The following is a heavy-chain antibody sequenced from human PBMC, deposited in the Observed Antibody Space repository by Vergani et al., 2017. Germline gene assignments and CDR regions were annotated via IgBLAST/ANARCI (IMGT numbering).Heavy chain of an antibody. CDR3: AKSSGYFYYYYGMDV. V-gene: IGHV3-30*02. Sequence: VQLVESGGGVVQPGGSLRLSCAASGFTFSSYGMHWVRQAPGKGLEWVAFIRYDGSNKYYADSVKGRFTISRDNSKNTLYLQMNSLRAEDTAVYYCAKSSGYFYYYYGMDVWGQGTTVTVSS. J-gene: IGHJ6*02. D-gene: IGHD3-22*01. CDR2: IRYDGSNK. CDR1: GFTFSSYG.